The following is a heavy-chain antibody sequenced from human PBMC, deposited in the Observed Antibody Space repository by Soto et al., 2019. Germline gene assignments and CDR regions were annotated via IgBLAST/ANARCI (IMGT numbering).Heavy chain of an antibody. CDR2: INHSGST. CDR1: GGSFSGYY. D-gene: IGHD5-18*01. Sequence: SETLSLTCAVYGGSFSGYYWSWIRQPPGKGLEWIGEINHSGSTNYNPSLKSRVTISVDTSKNQFSLKLSSVTAADTAVYYCARGRKVEQLWLRRFWEYYFDDWGQGTLVTVSS. J-gene: IGHJ4*02. V-gene: IGHV4-34*01. CDR3: ARGRKVEQLWLRRFWEYYFDD.